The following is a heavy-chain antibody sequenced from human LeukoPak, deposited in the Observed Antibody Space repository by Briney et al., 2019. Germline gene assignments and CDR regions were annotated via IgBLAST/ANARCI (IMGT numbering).Heavy chain of an antibody. J-gene: IGHJ4*02. D-gene: IGHD3-16*01. CDR1: GGSFSGYY. V-gene: IGHV4-34*01. Sequence: SETLSLTCAVYGGSFSGYYWSWTRQPPGKGLEWIGEINHSGSTNYNPSLKSRVTISVDTSKNQFSLKLSSVTAADTAVYYCARGPYDYVWGSFMYWGQGTLVTVSS. CDR2: INHSGST. CDR3: ARGPYDYVWGSFMY.